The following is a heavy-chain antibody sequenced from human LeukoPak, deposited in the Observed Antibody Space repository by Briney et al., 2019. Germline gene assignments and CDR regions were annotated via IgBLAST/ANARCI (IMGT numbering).Heavy chain of an antibody. CDR3: AKDYKEGNDAFGI. Sequence: GGSLRLSCAASGFTFSSYGMHWVRQAPGKGLEWVAVIWYSGSNKYYADSVEGRFTISRDNSKNTLYLQMNSLRAEDTAVYYCAKDYKEGNDAFGIWGQGTMVTVSS. V-gene: IGHV3-30*02. CDR2: IWYSGSNK. J-gene: IGHJ3*02. CDR1: GFTFSSYG. D-gene: IGHD5-24*01.